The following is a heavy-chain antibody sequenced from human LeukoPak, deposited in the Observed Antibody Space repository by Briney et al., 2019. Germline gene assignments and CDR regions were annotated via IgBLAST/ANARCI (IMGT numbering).Heavy chain of an antibody. Sequence: GGPLRLSCAASGFTFNTYAMHWVRKAPGKGLEFVSSISSSGGNTYYANSVKGRFTISRDDSKNTLYLQMGSLRPEDMAVYYCARASGRGLYYFDYWGQGTLVTVSS. CDR2: ISSSGGNT. V-gene: IGHV3-64*01. CDR3: ARASGRGLYYFDY. D-gene: IGHD2-15*01. CDR1: GFTFNTYA. J-gene: IGHJ4*02.